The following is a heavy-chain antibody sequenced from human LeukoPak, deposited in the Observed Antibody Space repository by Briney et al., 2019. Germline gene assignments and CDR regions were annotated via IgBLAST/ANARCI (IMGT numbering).Heavy chain of an antibody. CDR2: IKQDGSEK. CDR3: ARSLLAGFDY. CDR1: GFTFSSYG. J-gene: IGHJ4*02. Sequence: GGSLRLSCAASGFTFSSYGMHWVRQAPGKGLEWVANIKQDGSEKYYVDSVKGRFTISRDNAKNSLYLQMNSLRAEDTAVYYCARSLLAGFDYWGQGTLVTVSS. D-gene: IGHD3-10*01. V-gene: IGHV3-7*01.